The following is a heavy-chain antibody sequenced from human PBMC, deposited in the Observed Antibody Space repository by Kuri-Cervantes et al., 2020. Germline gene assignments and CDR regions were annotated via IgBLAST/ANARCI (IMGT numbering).Heavy chain of an antibody. Sequence: GSLRLSCAVSGGSISSSNWWSWVRQPPGKGLEWIGEIYHSGSTNYNPSLKSRVTISVDTSKNQFSLKLSSVTAADTAVYSCARGRKRYYYDSSGYYDYWGQGTLVTVSS. CDR3: ARGRKRYYYDSSGYYDY. CDR2: IYHSGST. J-gene: IGHJ4*02. CDR1: GGSISSSNW. V-gene: IGHV4-4*01. D-gene: IGHD3-22*01.